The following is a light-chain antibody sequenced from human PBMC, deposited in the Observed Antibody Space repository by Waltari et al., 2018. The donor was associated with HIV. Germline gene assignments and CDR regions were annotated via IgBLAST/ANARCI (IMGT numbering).Light chain of an antibody. CDR1: RAPSVGPNT. V-gene: IGLV5-45*01. CDR2: YKSVSDN. J-gene: IGLJ3*02. Sequence: QPVLTQPASLSASPGASASLTSAFRRAPSVGPNTTYWFHQRPGSPPQYLLRYKSVSDNKRVAGVPSRFSGSSNFSANVGLLLISGLQPEDEAAYYCMIWAGGSWVFGGGTQLTVL. CDR3: MIWAGGSWV.